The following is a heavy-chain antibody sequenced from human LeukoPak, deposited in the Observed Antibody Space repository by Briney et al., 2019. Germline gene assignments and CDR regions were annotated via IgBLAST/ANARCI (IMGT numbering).Heavy chain of an antibody. CDR1: GFTFSSYA. CDR3: ARAFTPGIRKALWIGDSL. CDR2: VSAHGLDK. Sequence: PGGSLRLSCAASGFTFSSYAMHWVRQAPGKGLEWLAVVSAHGLDKFYASSVRGRFTISKDTSENTLSLQMNSLRSDDSGVYYCARAFTPGIRKALWIGDSLWDQGTLVTVSS. V-gene: IGHV3-30*04. D-gene: IGHD3-10*01. J-gene: IGHJ4*02.